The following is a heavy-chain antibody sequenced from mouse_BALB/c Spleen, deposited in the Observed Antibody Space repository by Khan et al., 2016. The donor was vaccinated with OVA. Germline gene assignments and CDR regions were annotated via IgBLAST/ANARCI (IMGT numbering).Heavy chain of an antibody. CDR3: TRSYDSYYFDY. CDR1: GYSFTSYW. Sequence: MQLEESGTVLARPGASVKMSCKASGYSFTSYWMHWVKQRPGQGLEWSGAIYPGISDTRYNQKLQGKAKLTAVTSASTAYMEFSSLTNEDSAVYYCTRSYDSYYFDYWGQGTTLTVSS. CDR2: IYPGISDT. D-gene: IGHD2-4*01. J-gene: IGHJ2*01. V-gene: IGHV1-5*01.